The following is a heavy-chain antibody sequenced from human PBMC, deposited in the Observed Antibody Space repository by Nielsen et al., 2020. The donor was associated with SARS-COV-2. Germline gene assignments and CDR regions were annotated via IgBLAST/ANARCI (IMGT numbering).Heavy chain of an antibody. CDR3: ARFSDHWRQGWYFDL. Sequence: SETLSLTCGVYGGSFSDYYWTWIRQAPGKGLEWIGELNQSGSTNYNPSLKSRVTISVDTSKTQISLRLSSVTAADTAVYYCARFSDHWRQGWYFDLWGRGTLVTVSS. V-gene: IGHV4-34*01. J-gene: IGHJ2*01. D-gene: IGHD3-3*01. CDR2: LNQSGST. CDR1: GGSFSDYY.